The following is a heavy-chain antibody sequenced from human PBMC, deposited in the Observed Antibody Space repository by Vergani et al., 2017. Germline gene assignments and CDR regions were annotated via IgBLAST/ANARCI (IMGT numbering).Heavy chain of an antibody. CDR1: GGSITSSCYY. CDR2: IYHSGGA. Sequence: QLHLQESGPGLVKPSETLSLTCPVSGGSITSSCYYWGWIRQPPGKGLEWIGNIYHSGGAYYNPSLKGRVTISVDTSKNQFSLEVTSVTAADTAIYFCSRTDSFILRYFHWALWGQGTLVTVSS. CDR3: SRTDSFILRYFHWAL. J-gene: IGHJ4*02. D-gene: IGHD3-9*01. V-gene: IGHV4-39*01.